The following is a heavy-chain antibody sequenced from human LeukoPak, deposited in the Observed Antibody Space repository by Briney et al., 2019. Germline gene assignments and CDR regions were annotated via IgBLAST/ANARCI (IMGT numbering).Heavy chain of an antibody. CDR2: IRYDGSNK. D-gene: IGHD6-19*01. V-gene: IGHV3-30*02. CDR1: GFTFSSYG. Sequence: GGSLRLSCAASGFTFSSYGMSWVRQAPGKGLEWVAFIRYDGSNKYYADSVKGRFTISRDNSKNTLYLQMNSLRAEDTAVYYCARELNDPHRSDIGGWTRSFDTWGQGNLVTASS. J-gene: IGHJ4*02. CDR3: ARELNDPHRSDIGGWTRSFDT.